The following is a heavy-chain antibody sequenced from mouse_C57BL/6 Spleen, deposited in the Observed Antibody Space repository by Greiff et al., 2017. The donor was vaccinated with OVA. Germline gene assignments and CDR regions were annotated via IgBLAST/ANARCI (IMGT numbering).Heavy chain of an antibody. J-gene: IGHJ4*01. CDR2: INPNNGGT. D-gene: IGHD2-5*01. V-gene: IGHV1-26*01. Sequence: EVQLQQSGPELVKPGASVKISCKASGYTFTDYYMNWVKQSHGKSLEWIGDINPNNGGTSYNQKFKGKATLTVDKSSSTAYMELRSLTSEDSAVYYCARRGYSNGYAMDYWGQGTSVTVSS. CDR3: ARRGYSNGYAMDY. CDR1: GYTFTDYY.